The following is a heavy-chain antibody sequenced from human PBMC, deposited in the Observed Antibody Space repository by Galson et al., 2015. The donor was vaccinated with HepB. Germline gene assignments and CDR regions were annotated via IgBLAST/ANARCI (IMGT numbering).Heavy chain of an antibody. V-gene: IGHV3-23*01. D-gene: IGHD3-3*01. Sequence: SLRLSCAASGFTFSSYAMSWVRQAPGKGLEWVSAISGSGGSTYYADSVKGRFTISRDNSKNTLYLQVNSLRAEDTAVYYCSKDQGVTIFGVAIDYYYGMDVWGQGTTVTVSS. J-gene: IGHJ6*02. CDR3: SKDQGVTIFGVAIDYYYGMDV. CDR2: ISGSGGST. CDR1: GFTFSSYA.